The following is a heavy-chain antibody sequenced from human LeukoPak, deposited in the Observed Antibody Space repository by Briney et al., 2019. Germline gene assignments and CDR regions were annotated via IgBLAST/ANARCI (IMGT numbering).Heavy chain of an antibody. CDR3: AKDQGYYYGHSLDY. CDR2: IYSGGST. Sequence: PGGSLRLSCAASGFTVSSNYMSWVRQAPGKGLEWVSVIYSGGSTYYADSVRGRFTISRDNSKNTLYLQMNSLRAEDTAVYYCAKDQGYYYGHSLDYWGQGTLVTVSS. V-gene: IGHV3-66*01. D-gene: IGHD3-10*01. J-gene: IGHJ4*02. CDR1: GFTVSSNY.